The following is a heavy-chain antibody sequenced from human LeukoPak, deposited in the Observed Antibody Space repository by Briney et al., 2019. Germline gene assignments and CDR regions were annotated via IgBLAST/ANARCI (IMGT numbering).Heavy chain of an antibody. J-gene: IGHJ4*02. CDR1: GFTFGSYS. V-gene: IGHV3-23*01. CDR2: ISGSGGST. Sequence: PGGSLRLSCAASGFTFGSYSMNWVRQAPGKGLEWVSGISGSGGSTYYADSVKGRFTISRDNSKNTLYLQMNSLRAEDTAVYYCAKQGGTYYDSSGYYYWGQGTLVTVSS. D-gene: IGHD3-22*01. CDR3: AKQGGTYYDSSGYYY.